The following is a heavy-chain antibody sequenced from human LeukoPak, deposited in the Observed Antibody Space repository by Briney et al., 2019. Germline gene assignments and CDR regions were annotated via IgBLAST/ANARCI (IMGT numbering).Heavy chain of an antibody. D-gene: IGHD4-17*01. Sequence: GGSLRPSCAAYGFTFSSYGMHWVRQAPGKVLEWVAVISYDGSNKYYADSVKGRFTISRDNSKNTLYLQMNSLRAEDTAVYYCAKDSTTVTTSMGEAFDIWGQGTMVTVSS. CDR2: ISYDGSNK. CDR3: AKDSTTVTTSMGEAFDI. J-gene: IGHJ3*02. V-gene: IGHV3-30*18. CDR1: GFTFSSYG.